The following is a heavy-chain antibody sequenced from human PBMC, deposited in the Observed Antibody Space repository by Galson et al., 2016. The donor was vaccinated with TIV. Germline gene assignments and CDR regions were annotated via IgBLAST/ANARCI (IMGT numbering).Heavy chain of an antibody. CDR2: IYWGDAL. V-gene: IGHV2-5*02. J-gene: IGHJ4*02. CDR3: AHRGTTVTEFEY. Sequence: PALVKPTQTLTLTCTFSGFSLSTTGVAVGWIRQPPGKALDWLDLIYWGDALRYSPSLKSRLTVTKDTSKTQVVLTMTNMDPVATATYYCAHRGTTVTEFEYWDQGTLVTVSS. CDR1: GFSLSTTGVA. D-gene: IGHD4-17*01.